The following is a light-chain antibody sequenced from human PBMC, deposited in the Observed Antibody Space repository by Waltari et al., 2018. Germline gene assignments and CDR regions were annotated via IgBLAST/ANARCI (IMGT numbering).Light chain of an antibody. J-gene: IGLJ3*02. V-gene: IGLV2-8*01. CDR3: SSYAGSDIWV. CDR1: SSDVGGYTY. CDR2: EVN. Sequence: QSALTQPPSASGSPGQSVAISCTGPSSDVGGYTYVSWYQQHPGKAPKLMIYEVNKRPSGVPDRFSGSKSGNTASLTVSGLQAEDEADYYCSSYAGSDIWVFGGGTRLTVL.